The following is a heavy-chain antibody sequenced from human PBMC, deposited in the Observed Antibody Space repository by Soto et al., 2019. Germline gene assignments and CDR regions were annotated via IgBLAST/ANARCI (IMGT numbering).Heavy chain of an antibody. CDR1: GGTFSSYA. CDR2: IIPIFGTA. Sequence: AAVKVSCKASGGTFSSYAISWVRQAPGQGXEWMGGIIPIFGTANYAQKFQGRVTTTADESTSTAYMELSSLRSEDTAVYYCARDRDEFCSSTSCNSFCTSYGMDVWGQGTTVTVSS. D-gene: IGHD2-2*01. CDR3: ARDRDEFCSSTSCNSFCTSYGMDV. V-gene: IGHV1-69*13. J-gene: IGHJ6*02.